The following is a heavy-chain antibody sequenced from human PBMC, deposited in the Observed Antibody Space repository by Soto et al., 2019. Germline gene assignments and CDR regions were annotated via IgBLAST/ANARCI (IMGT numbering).Heavy chain of an antibody. V-gene: IGHV3-21*01. CDR1: GFTFSSYS. J-gene: IGHJ5*02. D-gene: IGHD3-3*01. Sequence: GGSLRLSCAASGFTFSSYSMNWVRQAPGKGLEWVSSISSSSSYIYYADSVKGRFTISRDNAKNSLYLQMNSLRAEDTAVYYCARDSEYYDFWSGYSTYNWFDPWGQGTLATVSS. CDR3: ARDSEYYDFWSGYSTYNWFDP. CDR2: ISSSSSYI.